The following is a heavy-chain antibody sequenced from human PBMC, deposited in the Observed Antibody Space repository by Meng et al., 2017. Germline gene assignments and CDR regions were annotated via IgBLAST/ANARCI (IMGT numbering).Heavy chain of an antibody. CDR3: AREIAAAYCGGDCNL. J-gene: IGHJ5*02. Sequence: HSGAAVEKLGAPVKGSCHASAVPFRSSANSCVRQAPGKGLEWLGGIIPIFGTANSAQKFQGRVTITADESTSTAYMELSSLRSEDTAVYYCAREIAAAYCGGDCNLWGQGTLVTVSS. CDR2: IIPIFGTA. CDR1: AVPFRSSA. V-gene: IGHV1-69*01. D-gene: IGHD2-21*02.